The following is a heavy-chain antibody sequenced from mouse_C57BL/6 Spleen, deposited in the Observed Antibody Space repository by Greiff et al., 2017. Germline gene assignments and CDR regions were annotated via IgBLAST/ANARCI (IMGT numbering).Heavy chain of an antibody. CDR2: ISYDGSN. CDR3: ARGGGSPYWYFDV. Sequence: DVKLQESGPGLVKPSQSLSLTCSVTGYSITSGYYWNWIRQFPGNKLEWMGYISYDGSNNYNPTLKNRISITRDTSKNQFFLKLNSGTTEDTATYYCARGGGSPYWYFDVWGTGTTVTVSS. V-gene: IGHV3-6*01. D-gene: IGHD1-1*01. J-gene: IGHJ1*03. CDR1: GYSITSGYY.